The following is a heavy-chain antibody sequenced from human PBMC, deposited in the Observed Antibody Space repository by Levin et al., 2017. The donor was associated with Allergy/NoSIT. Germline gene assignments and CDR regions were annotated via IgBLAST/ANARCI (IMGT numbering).Heavy chain of an antibody. J-gene: IGHJ4*02. CDR2: IWYDGTNK. CDR3: ARGNCGGDCFSPYYLDY. D-gene: IGHD2-21*02. Sequence: PTGGSLRLACAASGFTFSSYGINWVRQAPGKGLEWVAIIWYDGTNKYYADSVKGRFTISRDNSKNTVYLRMDSLRAEDTAVYYCARGNCGGDCFSPYYLDYWGPGTLVTVSS. V-gene: IGHV3-33*01. CDR1: GFTFSSYG.